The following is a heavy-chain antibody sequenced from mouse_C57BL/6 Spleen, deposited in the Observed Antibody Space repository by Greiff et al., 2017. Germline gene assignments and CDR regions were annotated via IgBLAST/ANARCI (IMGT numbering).Heavy chain of an antibody. CDR1: GYTFTDYN. V-gene: IGHV1-22*01. D-gene: IGHD2-2*01. J-gene: IGHJ1*03. CDR2: INPNNGGT. Sequence: EVKLQESGPELVKPGASVKMSCKASGYTFTDYNMHWVKQSHGKSLEWIGYINPNNGGTSYNQKFKGKATLTVNKSSSTAYMELRSLTSEDSAVYYCARGWLRSFDVWGTGTTVTVSS. CDR3: ARGWLRSFDV.